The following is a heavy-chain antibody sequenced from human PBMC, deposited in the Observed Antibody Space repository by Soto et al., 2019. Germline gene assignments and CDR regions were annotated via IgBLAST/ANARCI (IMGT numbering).Heavy chain of an antibody. Sequence: GGSLILSCAASGFTFSDYYMSWIRQAPGKGLEWVSYISSSSSYTNYADSVKGRFTISRDNAKNSLYLQMNSLRAEDTAVYYCARDAFYCSGGSCYLYYYYGMDVWGQGPTVTLAS. CDR3: ARDAFYCSGGSCYLYYYYGMDV. CDR1: GFTFSDYY. V-gene: IGHV3-11*06. J-gene: IGHJ6*02. D-gene: IGHD2-15*01. CDR2: ISSSSSYT.